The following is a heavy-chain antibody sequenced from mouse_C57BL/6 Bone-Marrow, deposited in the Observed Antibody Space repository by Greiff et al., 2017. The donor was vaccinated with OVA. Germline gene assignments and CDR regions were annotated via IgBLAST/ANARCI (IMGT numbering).Heavy chain of an antibody. V-gene: IGHV1-72*01. J-gene: IGHJ2*01. Sequence: QVQLQQPGAELVKPGASVKLSCKASGYTFTSYWMHWVKQRPGRGLEWIGRIDPNSGGTKYNEKFKSKATLTVDKPSSTAYMQLSSLTSEDAAVYYCARSPRIRNWGYYFDYWGQGTTLTVSS. CDR1: GYTFTSYW. D-gene: IGHD4-1*01. CDR2: IDPNSGGT. CDR3: ARSPRIRNWGYYFDY.